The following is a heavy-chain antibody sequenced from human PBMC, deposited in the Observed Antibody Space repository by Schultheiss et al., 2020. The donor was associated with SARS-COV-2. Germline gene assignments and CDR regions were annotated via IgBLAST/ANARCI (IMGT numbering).Heavy chain of an antibody. CDR3: ARHGLLDVPYYDSSGYGY. Sequence: GGSLRLSCKGSGYSFTNYWIGWVRQMPGKGLEWMGIIYPSDSHTKYSPSFQGQVTISADKSIGTAYLQWSSLKASDTAMYYCARHGLLDVPYYDSSGYGYWGQGTLVTVSS. CDR2: IYPSDSHT. CDR1: GYSFTNYW. V-gene: IGHV5-51*01. J-gene: IGHJ4*02. D-gene: IGHD3-22*01.